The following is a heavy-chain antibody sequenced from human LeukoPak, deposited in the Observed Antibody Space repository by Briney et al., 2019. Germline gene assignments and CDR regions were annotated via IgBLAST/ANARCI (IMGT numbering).Heavy chain of an antibody. D-gene: IGHD6-19*01. CDR3: ARSIIAHSSGSYYYYYYYMDV. CDR1: GGSFSGYY. V-gene: IGHV4-34*01. J-gene: IGHJ6*03. Sequence: SETLSLTCAVYGGSFSGYYWSWIRQPPGKGLEWIGEINHSGSTNYNPSLKSRVTMSVDTSKNQFSLKLSSVTAADTAVYYCARSIIAHSSGSYYYYYYYMDVWGKGTTVTISS. CDR2: INHSGST.